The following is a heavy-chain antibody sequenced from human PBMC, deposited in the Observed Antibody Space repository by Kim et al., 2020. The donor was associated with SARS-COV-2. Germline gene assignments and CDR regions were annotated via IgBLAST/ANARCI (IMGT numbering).Heavy chain of an antibody. Sequence: GESLKISCKGSGYSFTSYWISWVRQMPGKGLEWMGRIDPSDSYTNYSPSFQGHVTISADKSISTAYLQWSSLKASDTAMYYCARPEIPGYSSSWYKYWGQGTLVTVSS. CDR1: GYSFTSYW. V-gene: IGHV5-10-1*01. CDR3: ARPEIPGYSSSWYKY. D-gene: IGHD6-13*01. J-gene: IGHJ4*02. CDR2: IDPSDSYT.